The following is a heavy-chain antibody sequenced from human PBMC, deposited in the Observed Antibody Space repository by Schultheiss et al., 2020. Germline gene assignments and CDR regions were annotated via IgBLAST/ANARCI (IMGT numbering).Heavy chain of an antibody. J-gene: IGHJ6*02. CDR2: IGTAGDT. CDR3: ARVGILLWFGELFPREGGMDV. V-gene: IGHV3-13*01. D-gene: IGHD3-10*01. CDR1: GFAFSSYD. Sequence: GESLKIACAASGFAFSSYDMHWVRQGTGKGLEWVSAIGTAGDTYYPDSVKGRFIMSRENGKNSLYLQMNGLRAGDTAVYYCARVGILLWFGELFPREGGMDVWGQGTTVTVSS.